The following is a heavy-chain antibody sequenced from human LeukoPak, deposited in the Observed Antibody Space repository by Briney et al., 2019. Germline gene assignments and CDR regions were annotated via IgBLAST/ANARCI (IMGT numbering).Heavy chain of an antibody. J-gene: IGHJ4*02. CDR1: GGSISSSSYY. V-gene: IGHV4-39*01. CDR2: IYYSGST. Sequence: SETLSLTCTVSGGSISSSSYYWGWIRQPPGKGLEWIGSIYYSGSTYYNPSLKSRVTISVDTSKNQFSLKLSSVTAADTAVYYCARHTYYYDSSGYRFDYWGQGTLVTVSS. CDR3: ARHTYYYDSSGYRFDY. D-gene: IGHD3-22*01.